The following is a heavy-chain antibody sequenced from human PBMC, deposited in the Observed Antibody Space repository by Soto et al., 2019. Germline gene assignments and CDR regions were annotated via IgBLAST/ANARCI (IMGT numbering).Heavy chain of an antibody. CDR2: INPNSGGT. CDR3: ARGPRYSYGPRGGAFDI. D-gene: IGHD5-18*01. CDR1: GYTFTGYY. J-gene: IGHJ3*02. Sequence: GAVKVSCKASGYTFTGYYMHWGRQAPGQGLEWMGWINPNSGGTNYAQKFQGWVTMTRDTSISTAYMELSRLRSDDTAVYYCARGPRYSYGPRGGAFDIWGQGTMVTVSS. V-gene: IGHV1-2*04.